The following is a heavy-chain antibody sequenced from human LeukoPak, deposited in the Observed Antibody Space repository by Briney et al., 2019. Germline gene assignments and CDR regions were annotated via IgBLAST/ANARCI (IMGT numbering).Heavy chain of an antibody. CDR2: IYTSGST. D-gene: IGHD4-17*01. V-gene: IGHV4-61*02. Sequence: SETPSLTCTVSGGSISSGSYYWSWIRQPAGKGLEWIGRIYTSGSTNYNPSLKSRVTISVDTSKNQFSLKLSSVTAADTAVYYCARVYGDHGEGYFQHWGQGTLVTVSS. J-gene: IGHJ1*01. CDR3: ARVYGDHGEGYFQH. CDR1: GGSISSGSYY.